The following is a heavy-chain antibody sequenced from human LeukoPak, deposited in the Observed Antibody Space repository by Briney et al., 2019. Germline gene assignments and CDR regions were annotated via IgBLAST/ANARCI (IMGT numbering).Heavy chain of an antibody. CDR1: GDSISSSGYF. CDR2: IYYSGST. D-gene: IGHD2-15*01. J-gene: IGHJ3*02. Sequence: SETLSLTCTVSGDSISSSGYFWGWIRQPPGKGLEWIGSIYYSGSTYYKPSLKSRVTISVDKSKNQFSLKLSSVAAADTAVYYCARGPVGNAFDIWGQGTMVTVSS. V-gene: IGHV4-39*07. CDR3: ARGPVGNAFDI.